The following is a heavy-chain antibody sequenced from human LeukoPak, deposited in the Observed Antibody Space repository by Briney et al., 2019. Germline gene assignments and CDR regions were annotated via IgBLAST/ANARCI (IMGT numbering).Heavy chain of an antibody. CDR1: GGSFSGYY. CDR3: ARGRGMVKWLRSDLYYFDY. Sequence: PSETLSLTCAVYGGSFSGYYWSWIRQPPGKGLEWIGEINHSGSTNYNPSLKSRVTISVDTSKNQFSLKLSSVTAADTAVYYCARGRGMVKWLRSDLYYFDYWGQGTLVTVSS. J-gene: IGHJ4*02. V-gene: IGHV4-34*01. CDR2: INHSGST. D-gene: IGHD5-12*01.